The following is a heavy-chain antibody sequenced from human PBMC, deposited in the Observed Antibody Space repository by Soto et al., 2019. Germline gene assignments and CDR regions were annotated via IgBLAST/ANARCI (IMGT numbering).Heavy chain of an antibody. Sequence: GGSLRLSCAASGFTFSSYEMQWVRQARGKGLEWVSYISSSGSAIYYADSVRGRFTISRYNAKNSLYLQMNSLRAEHTAVYDCSRSLILRYFGWPVNFEYSGQGTMVTVSS. CDR2: ISSSGSAI. V-gene: IGHV3-48*03. CDR3: SRSLILRYFGWPVNFEY. CDR1: GFTFSSYE. J-gene: IGHJ4*02. D-gene: IGHD3-9*01.